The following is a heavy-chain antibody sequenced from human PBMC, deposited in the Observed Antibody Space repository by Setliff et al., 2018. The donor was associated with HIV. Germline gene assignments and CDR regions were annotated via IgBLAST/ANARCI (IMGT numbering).Heavy chain of an antibody. CDR1: GYTFTSYG. V-gene: IGHV1-18*01. D-gene: IGHD2-2*01. J-gene: IGHJ3*02. Sequence: GASVMVSCKASGYTFTSYGISWVRQAPGQGLEWMGWISAYNGNTNYAQKLQGRVTMTTDTSTSTAYMELRSLRSDDTAVYYCARAYCSSTSCYLYAFDIWGQGTMVTVSS. CDR2: ISAYNGNT. CDR3: ARAYCSSTSCYLYAFDI.